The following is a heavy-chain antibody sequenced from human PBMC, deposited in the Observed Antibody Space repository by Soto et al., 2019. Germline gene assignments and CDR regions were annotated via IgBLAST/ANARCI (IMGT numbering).Heavy chain of an antibody. D-gene: IGHD3-22*01. Sequence: GESLKISYKGSGYRFTSYWIGWVRQMNGKGLEWMGIIYPGDSDTRYSPSLQGRVTMSADKSIGTAYLQWSSLKASDTAMYFCARRRDYYDRTGYGPVDYWGQGTLVTVSS. J-gene: IGHJ4*02. CDR3: ARRRDYYDRTGYGPVDY. V-gene: IGHV5-51*01. CDR2: IYPGDSDT. CDR1: GYRFTSYW.